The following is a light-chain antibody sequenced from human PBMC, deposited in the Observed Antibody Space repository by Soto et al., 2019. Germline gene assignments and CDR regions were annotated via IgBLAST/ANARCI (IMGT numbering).Light chain of an antibody. CDR2: HVS. V-gene: IGKV3-20*01. CDR3: QQYGSSLRA. Sequence: EIVLTQSPGTLSLSPGERATLSCRASQSVSSGYLAWYQQKPGQAPRLLMYHVSTRATGIPDRFSGSGSGTDFTLTISRLESEDFAVYYCQQYGSSLRAFGQGTKVDIK. CDR1: QSVSSGY. J-gene: IGKJ1*01.